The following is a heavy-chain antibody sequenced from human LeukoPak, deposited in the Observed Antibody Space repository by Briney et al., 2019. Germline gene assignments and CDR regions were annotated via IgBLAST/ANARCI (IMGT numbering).Heavy chain of an antibody. CDR2: ISGSGGST. V-gene: IGHV3-23*01. Sequence: GGSLRLSCAASGFTFSSYAMSWVRQAPGKGLEWVSAISGSGGSTYYADSVKGRFTISRDNSKNTLYLQMNSLRAEDTAVYYCAKDLVGATKRHDAFDIWGQGTMVTVSS. J-gene: IGHJ3*02. CDR3: AKDLVGATKRHDAFDI. D-gene: IGHD1-26*01. CDR1: GFTFSSYA.